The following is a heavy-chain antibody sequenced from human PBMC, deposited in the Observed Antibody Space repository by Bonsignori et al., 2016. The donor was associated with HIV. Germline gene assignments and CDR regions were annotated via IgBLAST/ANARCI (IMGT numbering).Heavy chain of an antibody. V-gene: IGHV1-69*01. CDR2: IIPIFGTA. CDR3: ARSSTSSGLGYYYFYMGV. J-gene: IGHJ6*03. Sequence: WVRQAPGQGLEWMGGIIPIFGTANYAQKFQGRVTITADESTSTAYMELSSLRSEDTAVYYCARSSTSSGLGYYYFYMGVWGKGTTVTVSS. D-gene: IGHD2-2*01.